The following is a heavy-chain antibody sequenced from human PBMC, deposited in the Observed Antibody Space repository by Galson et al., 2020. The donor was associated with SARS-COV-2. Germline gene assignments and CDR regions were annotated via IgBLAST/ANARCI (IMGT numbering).Heavy chain of an antibody. CDR1: GYTFTSYD. J-gene: IGHJ6*03. V-gene: IGHV1-8*01. D-gene: IGHD2-21*01. CDR2: MNPNSGNT. Sequence: ASVKVSCKASGYTFTSYDINWVRQATGQGLEWMGWMNPNSGNTGYAQKFQGRVTMTRNTPISTAYMELSSLRSEDTAVYYCARALKRNIVVVFVQDYYYYMDVWGKGTTVTVSS. CDR3: ARALKRNIVVVFVQDYYYYMDV.